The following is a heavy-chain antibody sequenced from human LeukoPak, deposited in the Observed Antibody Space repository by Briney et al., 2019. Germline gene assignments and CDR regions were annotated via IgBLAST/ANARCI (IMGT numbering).Heavy chain of an antibody. V-gene: IGHV3-48*04. CDR1: GFTFSSYS. J-gene: IGHJ6*03. D-gene: IGHD2-15*01. Sequence: GGSLRLSCAASGFTFSSYSMNWVRQAPGKELEWVSYISSSSSTIYYADSVKGRFTISRDNAKNSLYLQMNSLRAEDTAVYYCARCECGGSCYPHYYYYYMDVWGKGTTVTVSS. CDR3: ARCECGGSCYPHYYYYYMDV. CDR2: ISSSSSTI.